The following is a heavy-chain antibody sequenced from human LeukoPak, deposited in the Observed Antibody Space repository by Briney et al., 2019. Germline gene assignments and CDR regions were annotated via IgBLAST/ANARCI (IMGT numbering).Heavy chain of an antibody. V-gene: IGHV3-66*01. J-gene: IGHJ4*02. Sequence: QLGGSLRLSCAASGLTVSSNYMSWVRQAPGKGLEWVSVIYSGGSTYYADSVKGRFTISRDNSKNTLYLQMNSLRAEDTAVYYCARGPASSPLPRFLEWLSPFDYWGQGTLVTVSS. CDR3: ARGPASSPLPRFLEWLSPFDY. CDR2: IYSGGST. D-gene: IGHD3-3*01. CDR1: GLTVSSNY.